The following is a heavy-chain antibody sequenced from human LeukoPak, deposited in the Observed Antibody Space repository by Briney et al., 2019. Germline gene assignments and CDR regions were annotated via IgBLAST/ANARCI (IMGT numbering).Heavy chain of an antibody. V-gene: IGHV3-33*01. CDR2: IWYDGSNK. CDR1: GFTLSSYG. J-gene: IGHJ3*02. CDR3: ARGTVTTVRGGAFDI. D-gene: IGHD4-17*01. Sequence: GGSLRLSCAASGFTLSSYGMHWVRQAPGKGLEWVAVIWYDGSNKYYADSVKGRFTISRDNSKNTLYLQMNSLRAEDTAVYYCARGTVTTVRGGAFDIWGQGTMVTVSS.